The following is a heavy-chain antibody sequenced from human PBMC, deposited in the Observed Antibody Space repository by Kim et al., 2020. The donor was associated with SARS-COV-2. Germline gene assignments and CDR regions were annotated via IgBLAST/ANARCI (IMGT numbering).Heavy chain of an antibody. Sequence: GGSLRLSCAASGFSFSTSWMTWVRQAPGKGLEWVANIKEDGSEKFYLDSVRGRFTISRDNAENSLFLQINSLRAEDTAVYYCAKTSGFFDFWGQGILVT. V-gene: IGHV3-7*01. CDR1: GFSFSTSW. CDR3: AKTSGFFDF. J-gene: IGHJ4*02. CDR2: IKEDGSEK.